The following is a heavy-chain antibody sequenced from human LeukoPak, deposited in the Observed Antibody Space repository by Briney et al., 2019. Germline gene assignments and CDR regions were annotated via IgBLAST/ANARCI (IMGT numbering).Heavy chain of an antibody. Sequence: GGSLRLSCAASGFTFSSYAMSWVRQAPGKGLEWVSAISGNGGSTGYADSVKGRFTISRDNAKNSLYLQMNSLRAEDTAVYYCAELGITMIGGVWGKGTTVTISS. CDR1: GFTFSSYA. CDR3: AELGITMIGGV. D-gene: IGHD3-10*02. J-gene: IGHJ6*04. CDR2: ISGNGGST. V-gene: IGHV3-23*01.